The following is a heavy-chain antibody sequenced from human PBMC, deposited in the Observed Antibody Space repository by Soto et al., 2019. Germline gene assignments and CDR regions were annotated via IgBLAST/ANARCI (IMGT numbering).Heavy chain of an antibody. D-gene: IGHD2-15*01. CDR2: VSIGGST. V-gene: IGHV3-23*01. Sequence: DVQLLESGGGLVQPAGSLRLSCAASGFTFSSYAMGWVGQGPGKGLEWVAVVSIGGSTHYADSVRGRFTISRDNSKNTLSLQMNSLTAEDTAVYFCAKRRGAGGHFDYWGQGALVTVSS. J-gene: IGHJ4*02. CDR1: GFTFSSYA. CDR3: AKRRGAGGHFDY.